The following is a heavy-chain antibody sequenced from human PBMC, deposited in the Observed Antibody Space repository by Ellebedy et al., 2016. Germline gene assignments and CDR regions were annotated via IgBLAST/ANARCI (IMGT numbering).Heavy chain of an antibody. Sequence: GESLKISCAASGFTFSSYGMHWVRQAPGKGLEWVAVIWYDGSNRYYADSVKGRFTISRDNSKNSLYLQMNSLRAEDTAVYHCARGGDYGDYQLRLGYWGQGTLVTVSS. D-gene: IGHD4-17*01. J-gene: IGHJ4*02. V-gene: IGHV3-33*01. CDR3: ARGGDYGDYQLRLGY. CDR2: IWYDGSNR. CDR1: GFTFSSYG.